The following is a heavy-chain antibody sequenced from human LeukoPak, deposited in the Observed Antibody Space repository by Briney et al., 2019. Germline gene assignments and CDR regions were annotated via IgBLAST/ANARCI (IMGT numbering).Heavy chain of an antibody. CDR2: MSPNSGNT. CDR3: ARASSGSYYSVAY. CDR1: GYTFTSYD. Sequence: GASVKVSCKASGYTFTSYDINWVRQATGQGLEWVGWMSPNSGNTGSAQKFQGRVTMTRNTSISTAYMELSSLRSEDTAVYCCARASSGSYYSVAYWGQGTLVTVSS. J-gene: IGHJ4*02. D-gene: IGHD3-10*01. V-gene: IGHV1-8*01.